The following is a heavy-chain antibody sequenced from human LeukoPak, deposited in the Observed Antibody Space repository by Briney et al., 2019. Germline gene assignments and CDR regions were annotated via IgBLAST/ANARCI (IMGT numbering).Heavy chain of an antibody. CDR2: IHYSGST. V-gene: IGHV4-59*11. D-gene: IGHD2-2*01. CDR1: GGSISNHY. CDR3: TRDFGRGYCSTTSCFVPWFDP. Sequence: SETLSLTCTVSGGSISNHYWSWIRQPPGKGLEWIGYIHYSGSTNYNPSLKSRVTISVDTSKNQFSLKLTSVTAAGTAVYYCTRDFGRGYCSTTSCFVPWFDPWGQGTLVTVSS. J-gene: IGHJ5*02.